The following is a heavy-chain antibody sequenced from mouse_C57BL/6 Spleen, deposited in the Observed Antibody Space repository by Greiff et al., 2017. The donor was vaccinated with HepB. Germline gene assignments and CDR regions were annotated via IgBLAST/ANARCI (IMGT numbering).Heavy chain of an antibody. Sequence: QVQLQQPGAELVRPGSSVKLSCKASGYTFTSYWMDWVKQRPGQGLEWIGNIYPSDSETHYNQKFKDKATLTVDKSSSTAYMQLSSLTSEDSAVYYCARHYGSSDWYFDVWGTGTTVTVSS. CDR3: ARHYGSSDWYFDV. CDR1: GYTFTSYW. V-gene: IGHV1-61*01. CDR2: IYPSDSET. D-gene: IGHD1-1*01. J-gene: IGHJ1*03.